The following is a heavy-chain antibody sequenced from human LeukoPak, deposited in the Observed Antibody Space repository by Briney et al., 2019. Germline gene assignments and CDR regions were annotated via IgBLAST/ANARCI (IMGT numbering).Heavy chain of an antibody. J-gene: IGHJ6*03. V-gene: IGHV4-30-2*06. CDR1: GGSISSGAYY. CDR2: IYLGEST. D-gene: IGHD1-14*01. Sequence: SETLSLTCGVSGGSISSGAYYWSWIQQSPGKGLEWIGHIYLGESTYYPPSLKSRVTISVDTSKNQFSLKLSSVTAADTAVYYCARARRAQNKDTPYYYMDVWGKGTTVTVSS. CDR3: ARARRAQNKDTPYYYMDV.